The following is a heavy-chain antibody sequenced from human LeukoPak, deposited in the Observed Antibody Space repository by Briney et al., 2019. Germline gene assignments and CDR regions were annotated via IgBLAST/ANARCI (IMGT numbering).Heavy chain of an antibody. Sequence: GGSLRLSYAASGFTFSSYAMHWVRQAPGKGLEWVAVISYDGSNKYYADSVKGRFTISRDNSKNTLYLQMNSLRAEDTAVYYCARDATPGIAVYYFDYWGQGTLVTVSS. CDR3: ARDATPGIAVYYFDY. CDR2: ISYDGSNK. J-gene: IGHJ4*02. D-gene: IGHD6-19*01. V-gene: IGHV3-30-3*01. CDR1: GFTFSSYA.